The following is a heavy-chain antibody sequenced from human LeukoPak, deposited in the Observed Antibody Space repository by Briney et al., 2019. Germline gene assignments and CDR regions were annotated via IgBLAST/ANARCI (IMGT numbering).Heavy chain of an antibody. D-gene: IGHD1-26*01. CDR2: INPSGGST. V-gene: IGHV1-46*03. CDR3: ARVTVGATMGYYYYMDV. J-gene: IGHJ6*03. Sequence: GASVKVSCKASGYTFTGYYMHWVRQAPGQGLEWMGIINPSGGSTSYAQKFQGRVTMTRDTSTSTVYMELSSLRSEDTAVYYCARVTVGATMGYYYYMDVWGKGTTVTVSS. CDR1: GYTFTGYY.